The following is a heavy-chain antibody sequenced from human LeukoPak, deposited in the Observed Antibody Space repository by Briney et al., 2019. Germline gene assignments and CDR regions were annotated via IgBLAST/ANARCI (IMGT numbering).Heavy chain of an antibody. V-gene: IGHV4-39*01. J-gene: IGHJ3*02. D-gene: IGHD3-10*01. Sequence: SETLSLTCTVPGGSISSSSYYWGWMRQPPGKGLEWIGSIYYSGSTYYNPSLKSRVTISVDTSKNPFALKLSSVTAADTAVYYCASRTKLGPGEDAFDIWGQGTMVTVSS. CDR1: GGSISSSSYY. CDR3: ASRTKLGPGEDAFDI. CDR2: IYYSGST.